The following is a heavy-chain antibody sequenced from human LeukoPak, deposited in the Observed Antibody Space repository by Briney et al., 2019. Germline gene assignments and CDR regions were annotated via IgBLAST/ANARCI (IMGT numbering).Heavy chain of an antibody. D-gene: IGHD5-24*01. Sequence: GGSLRLSCVASGFSFSDHWMNWFRQAPGKGLEWVATIKKDGSEQYYVDSMKGRLTISRDNAKNSVYLQIHNLRAEDTAVYYCARDLGWLQSDYWGQGALVTVSS. J-gene: IGHJ4*02. CDR3: ARDLGWLQSDY. CDR2: IKKDGSEQ. V-gene: IGHV3-7*01. CDR1: GFSFSDHW.